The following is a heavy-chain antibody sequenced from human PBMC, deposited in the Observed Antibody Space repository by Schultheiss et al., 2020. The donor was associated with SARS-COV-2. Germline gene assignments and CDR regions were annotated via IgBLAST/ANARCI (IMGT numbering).Heavy chain of an antibody. D-gene: IGHD6-13*01. CDR2: IYYSGST. J-gene: IGHJ6*02. Sequence: SQTLSLTCTVSGGSISSGGYYWSWIRQHPGKGLEWIGYIYYSGSTYYDPSLKSRVTISVDTSKNQFSLKLSSVTAADTAVYYCARVGLIAAAGTIYYYYGMDVWGQGTMDTVSS. CDR3: ARVGLIAAAGTIYYYYGMDV. V-gene: IGHV4-31*03. CDR1: GGSISSGGYY.